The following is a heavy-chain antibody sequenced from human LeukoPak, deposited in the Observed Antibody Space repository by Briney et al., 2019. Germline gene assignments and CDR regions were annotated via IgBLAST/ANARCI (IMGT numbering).Heavy chain of an antibody. CDR3: AKREGDYRLAEYFQH. J-gene: IGHJ1*01. Sequence: PGGSLRLSCAASGFTFSSYGVSWVRQAPGKGLEWVSAISGSGGSTYYADSVKGRFTISRDNSKNTLYLQMNSLRAEDTAVYYCAKREGDYRLAEYFQHWGQGTLVTVSS. CDR1: GFTFSSYG. V-gene: IGHV3-23*01. CDR2: ISGSGGST. D-gene: IGHD3-16*02.